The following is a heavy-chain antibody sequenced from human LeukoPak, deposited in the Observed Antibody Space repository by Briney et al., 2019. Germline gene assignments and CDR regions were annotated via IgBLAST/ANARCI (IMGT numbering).Heavy chain of an antibody. CDR2: FHASGNT. CDR3: TRVAQLWLFDY. Sequence: PSETLSLTCSVSGDSISSSIHFWSWIRQPAGKGLEWIGHFHASGNTNANPSLKSRVTLSVDTSKNQVSLKLSSVTAADTAVYYCTRVAQLWLFDYWGQGTLVTVSS. CDR1: GDSISSSIHF. V-gene: IGHV4-61*10. D-gene: IGHD5-18*01. J-gene: IGHJ4*02.